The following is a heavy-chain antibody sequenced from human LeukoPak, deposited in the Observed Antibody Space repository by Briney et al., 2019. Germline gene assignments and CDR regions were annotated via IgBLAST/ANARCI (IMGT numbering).Heavy chain of an antibody. V-gene: IGHV4-39*07. D-gene: IGHD6-19*01. Sequence: SETLSLTCTVSGGSISSSSYYWGWIRQPPGRGLEWIGSIYYSGSTYYNPSLKSRVTISVDTSKNQFSLKLSSVTAADTAVYYCARGLGEEAVADPSPIDYWGQGTLVTVSS. J-gene: IGHJ4*02. CDR3: ARGLGEEAVADPSPIDY. CDR2: IYYSGST. CDR1: GGSISSSSYY.